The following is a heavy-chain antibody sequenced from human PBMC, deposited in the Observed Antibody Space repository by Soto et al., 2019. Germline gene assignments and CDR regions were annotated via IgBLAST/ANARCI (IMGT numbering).Heavy chain of an antibody. CDR3: ANAMLIVVVVAASGMVDY. CDR2: ISYEGSNK. Sequence: QVQLVESGGGVVQPGRSLRLSCAASGFTFSSYGMHWVRQAPGKGLEWVAVISYEGSNKYYADSVKGRFTISSDNSKNPLYVQMNSLRAEDTDVYYCANAMLIVVVVAASGMVDYWGQGTLVTVSS. D-gene: IGHD2-15*01. V-gene: IGHV3-30*18. J-gene: IGHJ4*02. CDR1: GFTFSSYG.